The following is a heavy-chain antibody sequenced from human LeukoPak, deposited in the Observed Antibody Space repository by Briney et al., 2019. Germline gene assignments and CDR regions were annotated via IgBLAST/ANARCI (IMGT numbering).Heavy chain of an antibody. D-gene: IGHD4-4*01. CDR3: VRHPGRHLYSNFDY. CDR1: GGSISSGGYY. V-gene: IGHV4-39*01. Sequence: SETLSLTCTVSGGSISSGGYYWSWIRQHPGKGLEWIGYIYYSGSTYYNPSLKSRVTTSVDTSKNHFSLRLSSVTAADTAVFYCVRHPGRHLYSNFDYWGQGTLVTVSS. J-gene: IGHJ4*02. CDR2: IYYSGST.